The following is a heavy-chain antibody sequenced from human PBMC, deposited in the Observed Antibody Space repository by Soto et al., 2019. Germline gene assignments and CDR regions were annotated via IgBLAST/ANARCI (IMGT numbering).Heavy chain of an antibody. J-gene: IGHJ4*02. CDR2: IRSKANDYAT. CDR1: GFSFSDSA. V-gene: IGHV3-73*01. CDR3: VRHVGESYFDY. Sequence: EVQLVASGGGLVQPGGSLKLSCAASGFSFSDSAIQWVRQASGTGLEWVGRIRSKANDYATAYAASVKGRFTISRDDSNNTAYLQMNSLTTEDTAGYYCVRHVGESYFDYWGQGTLVIVSS. D-gene: IGHD2-21*01.